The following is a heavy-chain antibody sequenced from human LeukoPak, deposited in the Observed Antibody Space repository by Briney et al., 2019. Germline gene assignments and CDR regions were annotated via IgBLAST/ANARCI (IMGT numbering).Heavy chain of an antibody. CDR1: GGSLSSYY. Sequence: SETLSLTCTVSGGSLSSYYWSWIRQPPGKGLEWIGYIYYSGSTNYKPSLRSRVTISVDTSKNQFSLKLSSVTAADTAVYYCASFPYYYDSSGSLEAAFDIWGQGTMVTVSS. CDR2: IYYSGST. J-gene: IGHJ3*02. V-gene: IGHV4-59*01. D-gene: IGHD3-22*01. CDR3: ASFPYYYDSSGSLEAAFDI.